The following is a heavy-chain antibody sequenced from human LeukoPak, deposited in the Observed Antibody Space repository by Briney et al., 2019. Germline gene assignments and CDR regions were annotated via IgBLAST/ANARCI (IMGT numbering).Heavy chain of an antibody. CDR1: GGSISSYY. CDR3: ARAASSGWYAGLDYYYYYMDV. V-gene: IGHV4-59*01. Sequence: PSETLSLTCTVSGGSISSYYWSWIRQPPGKGLEWIGYIYYSGSTNYNPSLKSRVTILVDTSKNQFSLKLSSVTAADTAVYYCARAASSGWYAGLDYYYYYMDVWGKGTTVTVSS. CDR2: IYYSGST. D-gene: IGHD6-19*01. J-gene: IGHJ6*03.